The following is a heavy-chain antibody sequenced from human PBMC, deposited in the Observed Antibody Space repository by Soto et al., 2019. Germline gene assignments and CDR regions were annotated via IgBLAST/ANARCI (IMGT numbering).Heavy chain of an antibody. D-gene: IGHD3-3*01. Sequence: GGSLRLSCSASGFTFSSYAMHWVRQAPGKGLEYVSAISSNGGSTYYADSVKGRFTISRDNSKNTLYLQMSSLRAEDTAVYYCVKDFTYHDFWSGNFDYWGQGTLVTVSS. CDR1: GFTFSSYA. J-gene: IGHJ4*02. CDR3: VKDFTYHDFWSGNFDY. V-gene: IGHV3-64D*08. CDR2: ISSNGGST.